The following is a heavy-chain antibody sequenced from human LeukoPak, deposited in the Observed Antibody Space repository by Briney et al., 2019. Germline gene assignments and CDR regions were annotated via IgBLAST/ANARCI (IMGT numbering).Heavy chain of an antibody. J-gene: IGHJ4*02. V-gene: IGHV3-30-3*01. CDR2: ISYDGSNK. D-gene: IGHD2-15*01. CDR3: ARDGEYCSGGSCYPAYYFDY. Sequence: GGSLRLSCAASGFTFSSYAMHWVRQAPGKGLEWVAVISYDGSNKYYADSVKGRFTISRDNSKNTLYLQMNSLRAEDTAVYYCARDGEYCSGGSCYPAYYFDYWGQGTLVTVSS. CDR1: GFTFSSYA.